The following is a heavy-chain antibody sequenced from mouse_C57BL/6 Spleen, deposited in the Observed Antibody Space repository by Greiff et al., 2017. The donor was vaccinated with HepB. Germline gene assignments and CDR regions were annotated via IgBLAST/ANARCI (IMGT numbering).Heavy chain of an antibody. CDR2: IDPENGDT. J-gene: IGHJ3*01. CDR1: GFNIKDDY. V-gene: IGHV14-4*01. CDR3: TTPSQLEAWFAY. Sequence: VQLQQSGAELVRPGASVKLSCTASGFNIKDDYMHWVKQRPEQGLEWIGWIDPENGDTEYASKFQGKATITADTSSNTAYLQLSSLTSEDTAVYYCTTPSQLEAWFAYWGQGTLVTVSA. D-gene: IGHD2-12*01.